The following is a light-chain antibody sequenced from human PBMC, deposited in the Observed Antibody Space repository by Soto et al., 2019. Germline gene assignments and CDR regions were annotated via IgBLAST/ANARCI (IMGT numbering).Light chain of an antibody. CDR3: SSYTSSSTYV. CDR2: EVT. CDR1: GSDVGGYDY. V-gene: IGLV2-14*01. J-gene: IGLJ1*01. Sequence: QSVLTQPASVSGSPGQSITISCTGTGSDVGGYDYVSWSQHHPGKAPKVMIYEVTNRPSGVSNRFSGSKSGNTASLTISGLLAEGEADYYCSSYTSSSTYVFGTGTKVSV.